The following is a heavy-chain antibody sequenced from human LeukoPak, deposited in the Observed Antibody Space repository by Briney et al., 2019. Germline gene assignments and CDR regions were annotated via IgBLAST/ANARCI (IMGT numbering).Heavy chain of an antibody. D-gene: IGHD3-16*01. V-gene: IGHV3-23*01. CDR2: ISPSSGT. J-gene: IGHJ4*02. CDR1: GFTFSSYA. CDR3: AKEIMETTYFDY. Sequence: GGSLRLSCAASGFTFSSYAMRRVRQAPGKGLEWVSAISPSSGTFYADSVKGRFTISRDNSKNTLYLQMNSLRAEDTAVYYCAKEIMETTYFDYWGQGTLVTVSS.